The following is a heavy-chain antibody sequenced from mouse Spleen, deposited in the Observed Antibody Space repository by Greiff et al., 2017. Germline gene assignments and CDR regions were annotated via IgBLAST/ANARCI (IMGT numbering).Heavy chain of an antibody. J-gene: IGHJ3*01. Sequence: QVQLQQSGAELVRPGASVTLSCKASGYTFTDYEMHWVKQTPVHGLEWIGAIDPETGGTAYNQKFKGKAILTADKSSSTAYMELRSLTSEDSAVYYCTRERGITWFAYWGQGTLVTVSA. V-gene: IGHV1-15*01. D-gene: IGHD2-4*01. CDR1: GYTFTDYE. CDR2: IDPETGGT. CDR3: TRERGITWFAY.